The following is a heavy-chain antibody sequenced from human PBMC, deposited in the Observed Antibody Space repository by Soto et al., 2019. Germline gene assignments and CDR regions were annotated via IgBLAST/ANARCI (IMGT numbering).Heavy chain of an antibody. CDR2: TYYSGST. J-gene: IGHJ3*02. V-gene: IGHV4-39*01. CDR1: VGSIRSRSYY. D-gene: IGHD3-3*01. Sequence: PSETLSLICTVTVGSIRSRSYYWGWILQPPGKRLERIRTTYYSGSTYYNPSLKSRVTISVDASKNQFSLKLSSVTAADTAVYYCAACGHYDFWSGYYTGDGEAFDIWGQGTMVTVSS. CDR3: AACGHYDFWSGYYTGDGEAFDI.